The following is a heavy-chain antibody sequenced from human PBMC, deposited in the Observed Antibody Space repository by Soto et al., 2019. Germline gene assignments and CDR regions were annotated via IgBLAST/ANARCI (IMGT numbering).Heavy chain of an antibody. CDR2: INANNGNT. D-gene: IGHD2-8*01. CDR1: GYTFTSYG. CDR3: ARQLYCTNGVCHDY. Sequence: ASVKVSCKASGYTFTSYGISWVRQAPGQGLEWMGWINANNGNTDYAQKFQGRVTMTRNTSISTAYMELSSLRSEDTAVYYCARQLYCTNGVCHDYWGQGTLVTVSS. V-gene: IGHV1-8*02. J-gene: IGHJ4*02.